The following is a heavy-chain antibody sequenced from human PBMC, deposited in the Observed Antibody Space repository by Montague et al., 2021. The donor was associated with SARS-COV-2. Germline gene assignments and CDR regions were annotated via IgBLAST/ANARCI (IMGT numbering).Heavy chain of an antibody. CDR1: GFTFSSYD. D-gene: IGHD3-10*01. J-gene: IGHJ6*02. CDR3: AREYSAPRWFGEYNRYGMDV. Sequence: LSLSLAASGFTFSSYDMHWVRQAPGKGLEWVAVIWYDGSNQYYGDSVKGRFTISRDNSKNTLYLQMNSLRAEDTAVYYCAREYSAPRWFGEYNRYGMDVWGQGTTVTVSS. V-gene: IGHV3-33*08. CDR2: IWYDGSNQ.